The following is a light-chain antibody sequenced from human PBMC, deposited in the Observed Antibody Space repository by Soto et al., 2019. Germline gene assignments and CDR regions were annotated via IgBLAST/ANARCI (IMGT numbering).Light chain of an antibody. V-gene: IGKV1-5*03. CDR3: QHYNGYRWT. J-gene: IGKJ1*01. CDR2: KAS. Sequence: DIQMTQSPSTLSASVEDRVTITCRASQSVSNWLAWYQQKPGKAPKILIYKASSLESGVPSRFSGSGSGTEFTLTISSLRPDDFATYYCQHYNGYRWTFGQGTKVDI. CDR1: QSVSNW.